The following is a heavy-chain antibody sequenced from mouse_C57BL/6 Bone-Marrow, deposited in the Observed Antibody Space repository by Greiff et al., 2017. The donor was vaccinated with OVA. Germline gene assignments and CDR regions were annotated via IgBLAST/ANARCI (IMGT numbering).Heavy chain of an antibody. CDR2: IYPGSGST. J-gene: IGHJ3*01. CDR3: TRNGYYSGWFAY. Sequence: QVQLQQPGAELVKPGASVKMSCKASGYTFTSYWITWVKQRPGQGLEWIGDIYPGSGSTNYNEKFKSKATLTVDTSSSTAYMQLRSLTSEDSAVYYCTRNGYYSGWFAYWGQGTLVTVSA. V-gene: IGHV1-55*01. CDR1: GYTFTSYW. D-gene: IGHD2-3*01.